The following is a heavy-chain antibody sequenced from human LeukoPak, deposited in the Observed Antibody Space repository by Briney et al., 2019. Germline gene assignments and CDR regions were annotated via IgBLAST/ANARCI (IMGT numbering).Heavy chain of an antibody. V-gene: IGHV1-46*01. CDR2: INPSGGST. CDR3: ARASGAYPDLYYMDV. D-gene: IGHD2-15*01. CDR1: GYTFTSYY. Sequence: GSVKVSCKASGYTFTSYYMHWVRQAPGQGLEWMGIINPSGGSTSYAQKFQGRVTMTRDMSTSTVYMELSSLRSEDTAVYYCARASGAYPDLYYMDVWGKGPRSPSP. J-gene: IGHJ6*03.